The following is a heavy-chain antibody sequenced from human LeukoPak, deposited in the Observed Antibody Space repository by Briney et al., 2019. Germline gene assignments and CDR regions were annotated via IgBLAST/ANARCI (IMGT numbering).Heavy chain of an antibody. Sequence: SETLSLTCTVSGGSISSGDYYWNWIRQPPGKGLEWMGYIYYSGSTAYNPSLKSRVTISVDTSKNQFSLHLNSVTPEDTAVYYCARRLTQYDCFDPWGQGILVTVSS. CDR2: IYYSGST. J-gene: IGHJ5*02. CDR1: GGSISSGDYY. D-gene: IGHD2-2*01. CDR3: ARRLTQYDCFDP. V-gene: IGHV4-30-4*01.